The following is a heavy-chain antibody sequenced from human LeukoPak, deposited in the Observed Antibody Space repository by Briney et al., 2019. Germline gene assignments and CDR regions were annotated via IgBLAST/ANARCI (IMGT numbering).Heavy chain of an antibody. V-gene: IGHV3-7*01. Sequence: AGGSLRLSCAASEFSFTTYWMTWVRQAPGKGLEWVANINYDGSENYYVDSVKGRFTISRDNAKNSVSLQMNSLRAEDTAVYYCVRGGGAFDIWGQGTMVTVSS. CDR2: INYDGSEN. D-gene: IGHD3-16*01. J-gene: IGHJ3*02. CDR1: EFSFTTYW. CDR3: VRGGGAFDI.